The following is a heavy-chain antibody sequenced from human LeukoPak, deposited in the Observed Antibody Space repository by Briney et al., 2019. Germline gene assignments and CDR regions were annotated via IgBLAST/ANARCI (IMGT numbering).Heavy chain of an antibody. CDR1: GGSISSYY. J-gene: IGHJ6*02. Sequence: ETLSLTCTVSGGSISSYYWSWVRQAPGKGLEWVANIKQDGSEKYYVDSVKGRFTISRDNAKNSLYLQMNSLRAEDTAVYYCAKNQQYYYYGMDVWGQGTTVTVSS. V-gene: IGHV3-7*01. CDR3: AKNQQYYYYGMDV. D-gene: IGHD6-13*01. CDR2: IKQDGSEK.